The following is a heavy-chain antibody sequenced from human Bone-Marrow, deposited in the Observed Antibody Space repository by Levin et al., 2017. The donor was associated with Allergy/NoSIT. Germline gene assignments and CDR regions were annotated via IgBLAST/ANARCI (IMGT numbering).Heavy chain of an antibody. D-gene: IGHD2-2*01. V-gene: IGHV5-10-1*01. J-gene: IGHJ4*02. CDR1: GYSFTSYW. CDR3: ARHPKGNERYCSSTSCPKVDDY. CDR2: IDPSDSYT. Sequence: GESLKISCKGSGYSFTSYWISWVRQMPGKGLEWMGRIDPSDSYTNYSPSFQGHVTISADKSISTAYLQWSSLKASDTAMYYCARHPKGNERYCSSTSCPKVDDYWGQGTLVTVSS.